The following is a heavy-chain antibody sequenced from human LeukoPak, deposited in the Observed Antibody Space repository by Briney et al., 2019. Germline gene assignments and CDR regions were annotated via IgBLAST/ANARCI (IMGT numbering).Heavy chain of an antibody. Sequence: SVKVSCTASGGTFSSYTISWVRQAPGQGLEWMGRIIPILGIANYAQKFQGRVTITADKSTSTAYMELSSLRSEDTAVFYCARGHQPPYYGMDVWGQGTTVTVSS. CDR2: IIPILGIA. CDR1: GGTFSSYT. CDR3: ARGHQPPYYGMDV. V-gene: IGHV1-69*02. J-gene: IGHJ6*02.